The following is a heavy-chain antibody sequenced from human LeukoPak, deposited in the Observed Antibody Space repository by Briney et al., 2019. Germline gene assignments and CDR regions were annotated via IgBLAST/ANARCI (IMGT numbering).Heavy chain of an antibody. CDR1: GGSISSYY. CDR3: GGLYCSGGTCYFDY. Sequence: SETLSLTCTVSGGSISSYYWSWIRQPPGKGLEWIGYIFYTGSSNYNPSLKGRVSISVDTSKNHFSLKLSSVTAADTAVYYCGGLYCSGGTCYFDYWGQGTLVTVSS. J-gene: IGHJ4*02. V-gene: IGHV4-59*08. CDR2: IFYTGSS. D-gene: IGHD2-15*01.